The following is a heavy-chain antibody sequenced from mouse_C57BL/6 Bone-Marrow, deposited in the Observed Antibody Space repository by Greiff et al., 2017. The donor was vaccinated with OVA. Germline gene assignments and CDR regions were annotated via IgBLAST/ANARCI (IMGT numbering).Heavy chain of an antibody. CDR2: IYPGDGDT. Sequence: QVQLQQSGPELVKPGASVKISCKASGYAFSSSWMNWVKQRPGKGLEWIGRIYPGDGDTNYNGKFKGKATLTADKSSRTAYMQLSSLTSEDSAVYFCARWGGWLLRYYFDYWGQGTTLTVSS. J-gene: IGHJ2*01. CDR3: ARWGGWLLRYYFDY. D-gene: IGHD2-3*01. V-gene: IGHV1-82*01. CDR1: GYAFSSSW.